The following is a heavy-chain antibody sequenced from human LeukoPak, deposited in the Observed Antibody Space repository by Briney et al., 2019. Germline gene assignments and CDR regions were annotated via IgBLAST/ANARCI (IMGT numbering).Heavy chain of an antibody. Sequence: PGGSLRLSCAASGFTFSSYSMNWVRQAPGKGLEWVSAISGSGGSTYYADSVKGRFTISRDNSKNTLYLQMNSLRAEDTAVYYCAKDRYYDILTAAFDIWGQGTMVTVSS. V-gene: IGHV3-23*01. CDR3: AKDRYYDILTAAFDI. D-gene: IGHD3-9*01. CDR1: GFTFSSYS. J-gene: IGHJ3*02. CDR2: ISGSGGST.